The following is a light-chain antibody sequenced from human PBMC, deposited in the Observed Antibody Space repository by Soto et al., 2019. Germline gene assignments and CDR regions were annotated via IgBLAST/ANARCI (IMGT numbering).Light chain of an antibody. CDR1: QGISSF. Sequence: IQLTQSPSSLSASVGDRVTITCRASQGISSFLAWYQQKPGRAPKLLIYGASTLQSGVPSRFSGSGSGTDFTLTISSLQPEDFTTYYCQQLNSFPIAFGPGTKVEIQ. V-gene: IGKV1-9*01. J-gene: IGKJ3*01. CDR2: GAS. CDR3: QQLNSFPIA.